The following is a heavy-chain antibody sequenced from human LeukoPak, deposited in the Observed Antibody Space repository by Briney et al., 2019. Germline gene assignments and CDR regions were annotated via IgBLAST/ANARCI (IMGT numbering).Heavy chain of an antibody. CDR1: GFTFSSYG. J-gene: IGHJ4*02. D-gene: IGHD3-10*01. CDR2: IWYDGSNK. V-gene: IGHV3-33*01. CDR3: ARGPLWFGELFLDY. Sequence: GGSLRLSCAASGFTFSSYGMHWVRQAPGKGLEWVAVIWYDGSNKYYADSVKGRFTISRDNSKNTLYLQMNSLRAEDTAVYYCARGPLWFGELFLDYWGQGTLVTVSS.